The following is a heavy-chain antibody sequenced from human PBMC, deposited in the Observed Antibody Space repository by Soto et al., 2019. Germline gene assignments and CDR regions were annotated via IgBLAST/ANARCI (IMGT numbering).Heavy chain of an antibody. Sequence: PSETLSLTCAVYGGSFSGYYWSWIRQPPGKGLEWIGEINHSGSTNYNPSLKSRVTISVDTSKNQFSLKLSSVTAADTAVYYCANVNYCSGGSCYSYYFDSWGQGTLVTVPQ. CDR3: ANVNYCSGGSCYSYYFDS. V-gene: IGHV4-34*01. CDR1: GGSFSGYY. CDR2: INHSGST. J-gene: IGHJ4*02. D-gene: IGHD2-15*01.